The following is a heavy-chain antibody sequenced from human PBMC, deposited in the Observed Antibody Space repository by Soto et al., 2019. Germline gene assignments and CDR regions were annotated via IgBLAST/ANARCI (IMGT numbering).Heavy chain of an antibody. V-gene: IGHV4-30-4*01. CDR1: GGSITNDNYY. D-gene: IGHD6-13*01. CDR3: VRVAGSASWYETDS. Sequence: SETLSLTCTVSGGSITNDNYYWSWIRQPPGKGLEWIGYIYYSGSSHYNPSLKSRLIISVDTSTNQLSLKLSSVTAADTAVYFCVRVAGSASWYETDSWGQGILVTVSS. CDR2: IYYSGSS. J-gene: IGHJ4*02.